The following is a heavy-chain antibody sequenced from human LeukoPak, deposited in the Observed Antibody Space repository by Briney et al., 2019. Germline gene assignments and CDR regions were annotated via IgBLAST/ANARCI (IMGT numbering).Heavy chain of an antibody. CDR3: ARGTARFL. CDR2: ISSSTGSTT. CDR1: GFSFSSYS. D-gene: IGHD3-3*01. Sequence: PGGSLRLSCVASGFSFSSYSMNWVRQAPGKGLEWVSYISSSTGSTTYYAESVKGRFTISRDNAKNSLYLQMNSLRAEDTAAYYCARGTARFLGVQGTLVTVSS. V-gene: IGHV3-48*04. J-gene: IGHJ4*02.